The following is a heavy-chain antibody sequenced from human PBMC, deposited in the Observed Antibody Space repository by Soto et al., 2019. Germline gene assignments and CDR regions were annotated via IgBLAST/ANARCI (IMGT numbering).Heavy chain of an antibody. Sequence: SETLSLTCTVSGGSISSSSYYWGWIRHPPGKGLEWIGSIFYSGSTYYNPSLKSRVTISVDTSKNQFSLKLSSVTAADTAVYYCAREGYYYASGMRNWFDPWGQGTLVTVSS. CDR1: GGSISSSSYY. CDR3: AREGYYYASGMRNWFDP. J-gene: IGHJ5*02. CDR2: IFYSGST. D-gene: IGHD3-10*01. V-gene: IGHV4-39*02.